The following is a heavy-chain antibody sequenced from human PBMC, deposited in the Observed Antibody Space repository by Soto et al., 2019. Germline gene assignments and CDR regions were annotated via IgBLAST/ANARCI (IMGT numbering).Heavy chain of an antibody. CDR2: ISYDGSNK. CDR1: GFTFSSYG. V-gene: IGHV3-30*18. J-gene: IGHJ6*02. D-gene: IGHD2-15*01. Sequence: GSLRLSCAASGFTFSSYGMHWVRQAPGKGLEWVAVISYDGSNKYYADSVKGRFTISRDNSKNTLYLQMNSLRAEDTAVYYCAKSHLLPYYYGMDVWGQGTTVTVSS. CDR3: AKSHLLPYYYGMDV.